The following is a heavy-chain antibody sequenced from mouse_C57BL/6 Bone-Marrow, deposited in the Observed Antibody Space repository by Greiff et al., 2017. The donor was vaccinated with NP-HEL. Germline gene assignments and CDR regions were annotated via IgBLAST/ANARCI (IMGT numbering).Heavy chain of an antibody. CDR3: ASDYYGSSYDWYFDV. CDR1: GYTFTSYW. V-gene: IGHV1-69*01. D-gene: IGHD1-1*01. CDR2: IDPSDSYT. Sequence: VQLQQPGAELVMPGASVKLSCKASGYTFTSYWMHWVKQRHGQGLEWIGEIDPSDSYTNYNQKFKGKSTLTVDKSSSTAYMPLSSLTSEDSAVYYCASDYYGSSYDWYFDVWGTGTTVTVSS. J-gene: IGHJ1*03.